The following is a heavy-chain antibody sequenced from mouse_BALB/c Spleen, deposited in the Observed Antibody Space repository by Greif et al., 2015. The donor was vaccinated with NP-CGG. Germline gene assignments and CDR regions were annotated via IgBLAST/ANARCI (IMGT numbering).Heavy chain of an antibody. CDR3: ARVFPYYAMDY. CDR2: IDPANGNT. V-gene: IGHV14-3*02. CDR1: GFNIKDTY. J-gene: IGHJ4*01. Sequence: DVQLQESGAELVKPGASVKLSCTASGFNIKDTYMHWVKQRPEQGLEWIGRIDPANGNTKYDPKFQGKATITADTSSNTAYLQLSSLTSEDTAVYYCARVFPYYAMDYWGQGTSVTVSS.